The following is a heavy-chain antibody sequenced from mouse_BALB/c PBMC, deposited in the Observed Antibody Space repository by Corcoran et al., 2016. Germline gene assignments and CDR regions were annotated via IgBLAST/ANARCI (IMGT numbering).Heavy chain of an antibody. CDR3: ASYRYAY. V-gene: IGHV1-18*01. J-gene: IGHJ3*01. D-gene: IGHD2-12*01. Sequence: VLLQQSGPELVKPGASVKIPCKASGYTFTDYNMEWVKQSHGKSLEWIGDINPNNGGTIYNQKFKGKATLTVDKSSSTAYMELRSLTSEDTAVYYCASYRYAYWGQGTLVTVS. CDR1: GYTFTDYN. CDR2: INPNNGGT.